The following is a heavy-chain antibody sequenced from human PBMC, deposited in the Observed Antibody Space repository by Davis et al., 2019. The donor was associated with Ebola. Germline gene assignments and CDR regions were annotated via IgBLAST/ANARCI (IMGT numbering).Heavy chain of an antibody. CDR3: ARDLLEPLYYYYGMDV. CDR1: GFTFSSYS. D-gene: IGHD1-1*01. CDR2: ISSSSTTK. V-gene: IGHV3-48*02. Sequence: GEPLKISCAASGFTFSSYSMNWVRQAPGRGLEWVSYISSSSTTKYYADSVKGRFTISRDNAKNSLYLQMNSLRDEDTAVYYCARDLLEPLYYYYGMDVWGQGTTVTVSS. J-gene: IGHJ6*02.